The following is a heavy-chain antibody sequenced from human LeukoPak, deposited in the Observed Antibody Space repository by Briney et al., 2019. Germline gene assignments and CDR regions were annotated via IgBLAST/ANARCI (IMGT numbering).Heavy chain of an antibody. D-gene: IGHD5-24*01. Sequence: GGSLRLSCAASGFTFSSYGMHWVRQAPGKGLEWVAFIRYDGSNKYYADSVKGRFTISRDNSKNTLYLQMNSLRAEDTAVYYCAKALWLQFATVFDYWGQGTLVTVSS. J-gene: IGHJ4*02. CDR2: IRYDGSNK. CDR3: AKALWLQFATVFDY. CDR1: GFTFSSYG. V-gene: IGHV3-30*02.